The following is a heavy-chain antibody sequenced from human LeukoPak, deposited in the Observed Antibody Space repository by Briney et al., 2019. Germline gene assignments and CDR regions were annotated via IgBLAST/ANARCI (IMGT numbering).Heavy chain of an antibody. CDR2: INQEDGEK. V-gene: IGHV1-69-2*01. J-gene: IGHJ6*03. D-gene: IGHD5-24*01. Sequence: ASVKLSCKASGYTFTDYYMHWVHQAPGKGLEWMGHINQEDGEKIYAEKLQGRVTITADTSTDTAYMELNSLRSEDTAVYYCATDSRRDEYYYFYYMDIWGKRTTVTVSS. CDR3: ATDSRRDEYYYFYYMDI. CDR1: GYTFTDYY.